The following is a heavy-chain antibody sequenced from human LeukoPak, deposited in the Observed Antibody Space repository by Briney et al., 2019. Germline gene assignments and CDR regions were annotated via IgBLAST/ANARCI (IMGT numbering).Heavy chain of an antibody. CDR2: ISGSGGST. Sequence: GGSLRLSCAASGFTFSSYGMSWVRQAPGKGLEWVSAISGSGGSTYYADSVKGRFTISRDNSKNTLYLQMNSLRAEDTAVYYCVKMASYDSSGYKQKYYFDYWGQGTLVTVSS. V-gene: IGHV3-23*01. CDR3: VKMASYDSSGYKQKYYFDY. J-gene: IGHJ4*02. CDR1: GFTFSSYG. D-gene: IGHD3-22*01.